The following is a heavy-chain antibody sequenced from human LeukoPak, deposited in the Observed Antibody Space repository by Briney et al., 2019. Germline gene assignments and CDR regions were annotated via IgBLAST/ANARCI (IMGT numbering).Heavy chain of an antibody. CDR1: GFTFSSYA. V-gene: IGHV3-64*01. D-gene: IGHD6-6*01. CDR2: ISSNGGST. CDR3: ASAPRMAAPGY. Sequence: PGGSLRLSCAASGFTFSSYAMHWVRQAPGKGLEYVSAISSNGGSTYYANSVKGRFTISRDNSKSTLYLQMGSLRAEDMAVYYCASAPRMAAPGYWGQGTLVTVSS. J-gene: IGHJ4*02.